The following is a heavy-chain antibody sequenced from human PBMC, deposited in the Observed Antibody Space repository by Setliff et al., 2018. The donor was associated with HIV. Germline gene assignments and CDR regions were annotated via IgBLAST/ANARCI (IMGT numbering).Heavy chain of an antibody. V-gene: IGHV4-38-2*01. J-gene: IGHJ3*02. CDR2: IYHSGST. CDR1: GYSISSGYH. D-gene: IGHD3-10*01. CDR3: ASSALWFGELLGLGAFDI. Sequence: KASETLSLTCAVSGYSISSGYHWGWIRQPPGKGLEWIGSIYHSGSTYYNPSLKSRVTISVDTSKNQFSLKLSSVTAADTAVCYCASSALWFGELLGLGAFDIWGQGTMVTVSS.